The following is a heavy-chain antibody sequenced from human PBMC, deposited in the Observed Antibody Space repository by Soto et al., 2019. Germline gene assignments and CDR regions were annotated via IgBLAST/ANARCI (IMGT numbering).Heavy chain of an antibody. CDR1: EFTFSNYA. V-gene: IGHV3-23*01. CDR3: AKNPGYYYDSTGYHFDY. Sequence: GGSLRLSCAASEFTFSNYAMSWVRQAPGKGLEWVSAISYGGGTTYYADSVKGRFTISRDNSKNTLYLQMNSLRAEDTAVYYFAKNPGYYYDSTGYHFDYWGQGT. CDR2: ISYGGGTT. J-gene: IGHJ4*02. D-gene: IGHD3-22*01.